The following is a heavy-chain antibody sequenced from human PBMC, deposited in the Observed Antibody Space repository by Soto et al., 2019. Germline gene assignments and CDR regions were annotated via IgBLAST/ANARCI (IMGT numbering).Heavy chain of an antibody. Sequence: SVKVSCKASGGTFSSYTISWVRQAPGQGLEWMGRIIPILGIANYAQKFQGRVTITADKSTSTAYMELSSLRSDDTAVYYCARSWYFDWPQDFDYWGQGTLVTVSS. CDR3: ARSWYFDWPQDFDY. CDR1: GGTFSSYT. V-gene: IGHV1-69*02. J-gene: IGHJ4*02. CDR2: IIPILGIA. D-gene: IGHD3-9*01.